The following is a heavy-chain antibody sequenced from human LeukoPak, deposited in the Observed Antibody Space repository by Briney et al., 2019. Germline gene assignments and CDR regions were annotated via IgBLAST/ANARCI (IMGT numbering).Heavy chain of an antibody. CDR2: ISSSSSYI. V-gene: IGHV3-21*01. J-gene: IGHJ4*02. D-gene: IGHD5-24*01. CDR1: GFTFSRYS. CDR3: ARDLSERWLNPADY. Sequence: GGSLRLSCAASGFTFSRYSMNWVRQAPGKGLEWVSSISSSSSYIYYADSVKGRFTISRDNAKNSLYLQMNSLRAEDTAVYYCARDLSERWLNPADYWGQGTLVTVSS.